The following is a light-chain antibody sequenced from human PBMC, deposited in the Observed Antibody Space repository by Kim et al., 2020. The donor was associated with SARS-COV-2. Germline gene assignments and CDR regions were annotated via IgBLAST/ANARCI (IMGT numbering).Light chain of an antibody. J-gene: IGKJ1*01. CDR2: AAS. V-gene: IGKV1-27*01. Sequence: ASVGERATITCRASQGIANCLSCYQQKPGTVPKILIYAASTMKSGGPSRISSSGAGTEFITIISSLQKDDDATYYWQKYDTAPWTFGPGTKVDIK. CDR1: QGIANC. CDR3: QKYDTAPWT.